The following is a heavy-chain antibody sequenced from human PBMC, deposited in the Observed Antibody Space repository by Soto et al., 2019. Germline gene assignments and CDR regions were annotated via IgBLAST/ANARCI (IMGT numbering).Heavy chain of an antibody. V-gene: IGHV4-34*01. CDR2: INHSGST. D-gene: IGHD3-10*01. CDR1: GGSFSGYY. CDR3: ARGKIRVRGVIITKYYYYGMDV. J-gene: IGHJ6*02. Sequence: ETLSLTCAVYGGSFSGYYWSWIRQPPGKGLEWIGEINHSGSTNYNPSLKSRVTISVDTSKNQFSLKLSSVTAADTAVYYCARGKIRVRGVIITKYYYYGMDVWGQGTTVTVSS.